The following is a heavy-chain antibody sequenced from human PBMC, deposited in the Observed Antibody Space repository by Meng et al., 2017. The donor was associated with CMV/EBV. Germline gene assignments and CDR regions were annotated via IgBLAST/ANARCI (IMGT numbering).Heavy chain of an antibody. CDR2: IYYSGST. D-gene: IGHD3-3*01. CDR3: ARDNRRGGVDY. J-gene: IGHJ4*02. CDR1: GGSISSCDYY. Sequence: VQLQEPDPEMLKPSPTLSLTCTGSGGSISSCDYYWSWTRQPPGKGLEWSGYIYYSGSTYYNPYLKSRVTISVDTSKNQFSLKLSSVTAADTAVYYCARDNRRGGVDYWGQGTLVTVSS. V-gene: IGHV4-30-4*08.